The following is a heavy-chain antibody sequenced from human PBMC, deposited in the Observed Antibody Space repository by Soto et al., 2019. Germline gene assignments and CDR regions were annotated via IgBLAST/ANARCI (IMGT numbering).Heavy chain of an antibody. Sequence: GASVKVSCKASGYTFTSYAMHWVRQAPGQRLEWMGWINAGNGNTKYSQKFQGRVTITRDTSASTAYMELSSLRSEDTAVYYCARDRWYCTNGVCYLNFWFDPWGQGTLVTVSS. J-gene: IGHJ5*02. D-gene: IGHD2-8*01. V-gene: IGHV1-3*01. CDR1: GYTFTSYA. CDR2: INAGNGNT. CDR3: ARDRWYCTNGVCYLNFWFDP.